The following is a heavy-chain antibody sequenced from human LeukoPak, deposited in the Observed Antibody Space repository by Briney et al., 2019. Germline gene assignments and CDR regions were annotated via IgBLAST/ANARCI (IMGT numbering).Heavy chain of an antibody. CDR1: GYTFTSYY. CDR2: INPSGGST. CDR3: ARDNDSSGYYSPPGY. V-gene: IGHV1-46*01. Sequence: ASVKVSCKASGYTFTSYYMHWVRQAPGQGLEWMGIINPSGGSTSYAQKFQGRVTMTRDTSTSTVYMEPSSLRSEDTAVYYCARDNDSSGYYSPPGYWGQGTLVTVSS. J-gene: IGHJ4*02. D-gene: IGHD3-22*01.